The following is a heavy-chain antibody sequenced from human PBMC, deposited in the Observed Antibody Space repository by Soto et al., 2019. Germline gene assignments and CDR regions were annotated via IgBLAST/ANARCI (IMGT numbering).Heavy chain of an antibody. J-gene: IGHJ3*02. CDR1: GYTFTGYY. CDR3: ARSEVRGVNPDAFDI. V-gene: IGHV1-2*04. D-gene: IGHD3-10*01. Sequence: VASVKVSCKASGYTFTGYYMHWVRQAPGQGLEWMGWINPNSGGTNYAQKFQGWVTMTRDTSISTAYMELSRLRSDDTAVYYCARSEVRGVNPDAFDIWRQGTMVTVSS. CDR2: INPNSGGT.